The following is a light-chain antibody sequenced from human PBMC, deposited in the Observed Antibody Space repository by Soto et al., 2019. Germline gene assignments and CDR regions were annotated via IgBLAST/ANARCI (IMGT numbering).Light chain of an antibody. CDR3: QHRSNWPPIT. CDR2: GAS. V-gene: IGKV3-11*01. Sequence: VMTQAPATLSVSPGERATLSCRASQTINNNVAWYQLKDGQVPRLLIYGASTRATGIPARFSGSGSGTDFTLTISSLEPEDFGVYYCQHRSNWPPITFGQGTRLEI. CDR1: QTINNN. J-gene: IGKJ5*01.